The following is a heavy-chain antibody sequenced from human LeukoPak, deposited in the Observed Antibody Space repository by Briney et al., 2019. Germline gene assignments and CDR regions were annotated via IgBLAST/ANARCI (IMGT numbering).Heavy chain of an antibody. V-gene: IGHV4-34*01. CDR3: ARQLYGSDY. Sequence: PSETLSLTCGVSGVSFSTYYWSWIRQSLEKGLEWIGEVNHSGYTNYNPSLKSRVTISVDTSKNQFSLNRRSVTAADTAVYYCARQLYGSDYWGQGTLVTVSS. CDR2: VNHSGYT. CDR1: GVSFSTYY. D-gene: IGHD4-17*01. J-gene: IGHJ4*02.